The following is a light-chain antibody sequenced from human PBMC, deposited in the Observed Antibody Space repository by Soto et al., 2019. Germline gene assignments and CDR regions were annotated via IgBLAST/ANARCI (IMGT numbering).Light chain of an antibody. Sequence: QSALTQPPSVSGSPGQSITISCTGTSSDVGGYNHVSWYQHSPGKAPKLILFAISDRPSGVSHRFSGSKSGNTASLTISGLQADDEADYYCCSYASSSTVVFGGGTKVTVL. V-gene: IGLV2-14*01. CDR1: SSDVGGYNH. J-gene: IGLJ2*01. CDR2: AIS. CDR3: CSYASSSTVV.